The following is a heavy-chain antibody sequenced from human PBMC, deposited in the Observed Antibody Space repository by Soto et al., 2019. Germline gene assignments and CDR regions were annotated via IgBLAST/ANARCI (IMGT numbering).Heavy chain of an antibody. J-gene: IGHJ4*02. CDR3: AKRGVYFFDY. CDR2: ITDSGGTT. Sequence: PGGSLRLSCAASGFAFSSYAMSWVRQAPGKGLEWVSTITDSGGTTFYADSVKGRFTISRGNSKNTLYLQVNSLRSEDTAVYYCAKRGVYFFDYWGQGTLVTVS. V-gene: IGHV3-23*01. D-gene: IGHD1-26*01. CDR1: GFAFSSYA.